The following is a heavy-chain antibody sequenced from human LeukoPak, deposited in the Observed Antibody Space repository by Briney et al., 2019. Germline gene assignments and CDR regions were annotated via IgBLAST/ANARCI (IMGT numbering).Heavy chain of an antibody. CDR2: IKEGGSEK. J-gene: IGHJ4*02. CDR3: ARVRRYYGSGSSIDY. D-gene: IGHD3-10*01. Sequence: PGGSLRLSCAASGFTFSSYWMSWVRQAPGKGLEWAANIKEGGSEKYYVDSVKGRFTISRDNAKNSLFLQMNSLRAEDTAVYYCARVRRYYGSGSSIDYWGQGTLVTVSS. CDR1: GFTFSSYW. V-gene: IGHV3-7*05.